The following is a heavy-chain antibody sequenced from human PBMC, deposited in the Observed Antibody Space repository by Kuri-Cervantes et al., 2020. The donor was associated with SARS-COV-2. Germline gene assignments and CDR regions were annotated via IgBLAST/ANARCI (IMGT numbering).Heavy chain of an antibody. J-gene: IGHJ5*02. Sequence: ASVKVSCKVSGYTLTELSMHWVRQAPGKGLEWMGGFDPEDGETIYAQKLQGRVTMTTDTSTSTAYMELRSLRSDDTAVYYCARGRGQVITIFGVDPWRGGWFDPWGQGTLVTVSS. D-gene: IGHD3-3*01. CDR2: FDPEDGET. CDR3: ARGRGQVITIFGVDPWRGGWFDP. V-gene: IGHV1-24*01. CDR1: GYTLTELS.